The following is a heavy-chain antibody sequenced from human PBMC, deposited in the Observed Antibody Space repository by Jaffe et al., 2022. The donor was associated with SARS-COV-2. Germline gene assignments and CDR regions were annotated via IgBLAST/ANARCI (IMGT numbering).Heavy chain of an antibody. D-gene: IGHD6-13*01. CDR2: ISGSGGTT. CDR1: GFTFKNYA. Sequence: EVQLLESGGGLVQPGGSLTLSCAASGFTFKNYAMSWVRQAPGKGLQWVSAISGSGGTTYFADSVKGRFTISRDNSKNTLYLQMNYLRAEDTAVYYCAKHQQAIRFYYYAMDVWGHGTTVAVSS. V-gene: IGHV3-23*01. CDR3: AKHQQAIRFYYYAMDV. J-gene: IGHJ6*02.